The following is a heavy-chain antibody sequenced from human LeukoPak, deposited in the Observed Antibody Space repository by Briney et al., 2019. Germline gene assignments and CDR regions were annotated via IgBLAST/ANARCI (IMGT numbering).Heavy chain of an antibody. V-gene: IGHV1-2*06. D-gene: IGHD3-10*01. CDR2: IYTNSGGT. CDR3: ARVTPGFGYYFDY. J-gene: IGHJ4*02. Sequence: GASVKVSCEASGYTFTGYYMHWVRQAPGQGLEWRGRIYTNSGGTSYAQKFQGRVTMTRDTSISTAYMELSRLRSDDTAVYYCARVTPGFGYYFDYWGQGTLVTVSS. CDR1: GYTFTGYY.